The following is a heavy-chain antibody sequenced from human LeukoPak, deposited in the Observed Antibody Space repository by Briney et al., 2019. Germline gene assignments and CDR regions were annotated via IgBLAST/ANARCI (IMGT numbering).Heavy chain of an antibody. J-gene: IGHJ4*02. Sequence: SETLSLTCTVSGGSISSGSYYWSWIRQPAGKGLERIGRIYTSGSTNYNPSLKSRVTISVDTSKNQFSLKLSSVTAADTAVYYRARHGGYSGYDPYYFDYWGQGTLVTVSS. CDR2: IYTSGST. V-gene: IGHV4-61*02. D-gene: IGHD5-12*01. CDR1: GGSISSGSYY. CDR3: ARHGGYSGYDPYYFDY.